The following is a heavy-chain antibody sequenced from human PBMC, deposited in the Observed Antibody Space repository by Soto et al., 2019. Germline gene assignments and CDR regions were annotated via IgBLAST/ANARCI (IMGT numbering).Heavy chain of an antibody. CDR1: GFTFSSYS. V-gene: IGHV3-21*01. CDR3: ARDQREPPRKRTLYYYYGMDV. D-gene: IGHD1-26*01. CDR2: ISSSSSYI. J-gene: IGHJ6*02. Sequence: PGGSLRLSCAASGFTFSSYSMNWVRQAPGKGLEWVSSISSSSSYIYYADSVKGRFTISRDNAKNSLYLQMNSLRAEDTAVYYCARDQREPPRKRTLYYYYGMDVWGQGTTVTVSS.